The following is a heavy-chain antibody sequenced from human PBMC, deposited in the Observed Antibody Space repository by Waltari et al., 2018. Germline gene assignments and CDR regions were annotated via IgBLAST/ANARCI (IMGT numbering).Heavy chain of an antibody. CDR3: ARGIAAADFDY. CDR2: IKQDGSEK. D-gene: IGHD6-13*01. J-gene: IGHJ4*02. V-gene: IGHV3-7*01. Sequence: EVQLVESGGGLVQPGGSRRLSCAASGFTFSSHWMGGARQAPGKGLEWVANIKQDGSEKYYVDSVKGRFTISRDNAKNSLYLQMNSLRAEDTAVYYCARGIAAADFDYWGQGTLVTVSS. CDR1: GFTFSSHW.